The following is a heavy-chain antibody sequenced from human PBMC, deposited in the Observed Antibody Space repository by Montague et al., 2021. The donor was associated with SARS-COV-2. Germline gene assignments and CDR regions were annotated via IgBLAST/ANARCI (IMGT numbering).Heavy chain of an antibody. V-gene: IGHV3-30-3*01. CDR2: ISYDGSNK. CDR3: ARGKHYDILTGYPNPFDY. CDR1: GFTFSRYA. J-gene: IGHJ4*02. Sequence: SLRLSCAASGFTFSRYAMHWVRQAPGKGLEWVAVISYDGSNKYYADSVKGRFTISRDNAKNSLYLQMNSLRAEDTAVYYCARGKHYDILTGYPNPFDYWGQGTLVTVSS. D-gene: IGHD3-9*01.